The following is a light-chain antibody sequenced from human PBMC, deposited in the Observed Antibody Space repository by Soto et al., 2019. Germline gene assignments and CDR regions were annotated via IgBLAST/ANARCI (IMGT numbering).Light chain of an antibody. Sequence: DIQMTQSPSTLSASVGDRVTITCRSSHSIGSSLAWYQQKPGKGPKLLIYDASTLESGVPSRFSGSGFGTEFALTSSSLQPDDFATFYCKQYNSYGTFGQGTKLEIK. CDR2: DAS. V-gene: IGKV1-5*01. J-gene: IGKJ2*01. CDR3: KQYNSYGT. CDR1: HSIGSS.